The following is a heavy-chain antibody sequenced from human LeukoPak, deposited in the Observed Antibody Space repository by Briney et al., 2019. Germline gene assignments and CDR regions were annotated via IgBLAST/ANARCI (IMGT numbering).Heavy chain of an antibody. CDR2: TYTSGST. J-gene: IGHJ6*03. CDR3: ARDRVYYMDV. CDR1: GGSISSGSYY. Sequence: SETLSLTCTVSGGSISSGSYYWSWIRQPAGKGLEWIGRTYTSGSTNYNPSLKSRVTISVDTSKNQFSLKLSSVTAADTAVYYCARDRVYYMDVWGKGTTVTVSS. V-gene: IGHV4-61*02.